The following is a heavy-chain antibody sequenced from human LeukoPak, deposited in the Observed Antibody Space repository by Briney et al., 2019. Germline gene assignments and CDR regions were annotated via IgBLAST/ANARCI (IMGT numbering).Heavy chain of an antibody. Sequence: SETLSLTCAVYGGSFSAYYWSWIRQPPGKGLEWIGDINHSGSTNYNPSLKSRVTISVDTSKNQFSLKVSSVTAADTAVYYCARRCPSVRGANLRPQEVRKYYFDYWGQGTLVTVSS. CDR2: INHSGST. J-gene: IGHJ4*02. D-gene: IGHD3-10*01. CDR3: ARRCPSVRGANLRPQEVRKYYFDY. V-gene: IGHV4-34*01. CDR1: GGSFSAYY.